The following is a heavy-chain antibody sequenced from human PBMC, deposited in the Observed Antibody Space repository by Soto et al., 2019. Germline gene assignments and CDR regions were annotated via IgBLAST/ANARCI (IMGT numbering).Heavy chain of an antibody. CDR2: IWYDGSNK. V-gene: IGHV3-33*01. CDR1: GFTFSSYG. CDR3: ARDRSGGSLLFDY. Sequence: QVQLVESGGGVVQPGRSLRLSCAASGFTFSSYGMQWVRQAPGKGLEWVAVIWYDGSNKYYADSVKGRFTISRDNSKNTLYLQMNSLRAEDTAVYYCARDRSGGSLLFDYWGQGTLVTVSS. J-gene: IGHJ4*02. D-gene: IGHD2-15*01.